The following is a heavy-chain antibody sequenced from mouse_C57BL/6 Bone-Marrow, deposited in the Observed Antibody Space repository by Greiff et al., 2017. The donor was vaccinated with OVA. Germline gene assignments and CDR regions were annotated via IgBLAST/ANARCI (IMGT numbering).Heavy chain of an antibody. CDR1: GYTFTEYT. CDR2: FYPGSGSI. V-gene: IGHV1-62-2*01. Sequence: QVHVKQSGAELVTPGASVKLSCKASGYTFTEYTIHWVKQRSGQGLEWIGWFYPGSGSIKYNEKFKDKATLTADKSSSTVYMELSRLTSEDSAVDFCARHEDGYGNRDYFDDWGQGTTLTVSS. CDR3: ARHEDGYGNRDYFDD. J-gene: IGHJ2*01. D-gene: IGHD2-10*02.